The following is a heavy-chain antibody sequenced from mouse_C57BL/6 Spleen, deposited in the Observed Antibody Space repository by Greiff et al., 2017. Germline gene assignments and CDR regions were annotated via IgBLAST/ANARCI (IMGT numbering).Heavy chain of an antibody. CDR1: GFTFSSYA. V-gene: IGHV5-4*01. Sequence: EVMLVESGGGLVKPGGSLKLSCAASGFTFSSYAMSWVRQTPEKRLEWVATISDGGSYTYYPDNVKGRFTISRDNAKNNLYLQMSHLKSEDTAMYYCARDPDYYGSPLPSFDVWGTGTTVTVSS. D-gene: IGHD1-1*01. CDR3: ARDPDYYGSPLPSFDV. J-gene: IGHJ1*03. CDR2: ISDGGSYT.